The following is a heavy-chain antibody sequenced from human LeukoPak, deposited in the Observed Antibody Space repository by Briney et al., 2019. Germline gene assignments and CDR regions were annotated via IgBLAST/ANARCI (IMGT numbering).Heavy chain of an antibody. J-gene: IGHJ4*02. CDR1: GYTLTELS. V-gene: IGHV1-24*01. CDR2: FDPEDGET. D-gene: IGHD1-26*01. CDR3: ATTARMGATPFDY. Sequence: ASVKVSCKVSGYTLTELSMHWERQAPGKGLEWMGGFDPEDGETIYAQKFQGRVTMTEDTSTDTAYMELSSLRSEDTAVYYCATTARMGATPFDYWGQGTLVTVSS.